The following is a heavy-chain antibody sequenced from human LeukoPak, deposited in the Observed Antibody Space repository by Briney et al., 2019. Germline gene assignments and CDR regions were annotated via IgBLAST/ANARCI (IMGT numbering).Heavy chain of an antibody. CDR1: GDSISSSSYY. D-gene: IGHD3-22*01. CDR3: ARDGPWNSGSYFFDY. CDR2: IYYSGST. J-gene: IGHJ4*02. Sequence: SETLSLTCTVSGDSISSSSYYWGWIRQPPGKGLEWIGNIYYSGSTYYNPSLRSRLTISLDTSKNQFSLKLSSVTAADTAVYYCARDGPWNSGSYFFDYWGQGTLVTVSS. V-gene: IGHV4-39*07.